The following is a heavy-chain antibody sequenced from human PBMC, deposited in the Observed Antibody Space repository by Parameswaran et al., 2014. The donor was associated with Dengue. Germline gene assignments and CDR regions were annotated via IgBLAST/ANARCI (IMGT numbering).Heavy chain of an antibody. CDR2: INHSGST. J-gene: IGHJ6*02. Sequence: RWIRQPPGKGLEWIGEINHSGSTNYNPSLKSRVTISVDTSKNQFSLKLSSVTAADTAVYYCARVAGKMRLRYFDWLDMDVWGQGTTVTVSS. V-gene: IGHV4-34*01. CDR3: ARVAGKMRLRYFDWLDMDV. D-gene: IGHD3-9*01.